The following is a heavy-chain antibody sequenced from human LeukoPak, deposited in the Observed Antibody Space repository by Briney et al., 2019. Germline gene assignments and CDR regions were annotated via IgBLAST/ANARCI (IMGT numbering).Heavy chain of an antibody. D-gene: IGHD1-7*01. CDR3: ATARNFRFEY. V-gene: IGHV3-74*01. Sequence: GGSLRLSCATSGLTFRTTWMHWFGQAPGKGLLWVSRMNGEGTTIDYADSVKGRFTVSRDYAKNTLFLQMNNLRTEDTALYFCATARNFRFEYWGQGSLVIVSA. CDR1: GLTFRTTW. CDR2: MNGEGTTI. J-gene: IGHJ4*02.